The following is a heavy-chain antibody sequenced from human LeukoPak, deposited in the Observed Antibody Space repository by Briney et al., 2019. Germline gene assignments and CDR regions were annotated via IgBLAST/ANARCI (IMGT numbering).Heavy chain of an antibody. CDR1: GFTFSSYG. Sequence: GGSLRLSCAASGFTFSSYGMHWVRQAPGKGLEWVAVISYDGSNKYYADSVKGRFTISRDNSKNTLYLQMNSLRAEDTAVYYCAKDRDVLAHYFDYWGQGTLVTVSS. CDR2: ISYDGSNK. CDR3: AKDRDVLAHYFDY. J-gene: IGHJ4*02. D-gene: IGHD2-15*01. V-gene: IGHV3-30*18.